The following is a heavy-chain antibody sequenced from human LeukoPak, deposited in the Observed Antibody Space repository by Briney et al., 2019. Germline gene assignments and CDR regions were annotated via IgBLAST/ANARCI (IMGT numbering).Heavy chain of an antibody. CDR2: ISAYNGNT. J-gene: IGHJ3*02. D-gene: IGHD3-3*01. CDR1: GYTFTSYG. Sequence: ASVKVSCKASGYTFTSYGISWVRQAPGQGLEWMGWISAYNGNTNYAQKLQGRVTTTTDTSTSTAYMELRSLRSDDTAVYYCARGIGYYDFWSGTGGDAFDIWGQGTMVTVSS. V-gene: IGHV1-18*01. CDR3: ARGIGYYDFWSGTGGDAFDI.